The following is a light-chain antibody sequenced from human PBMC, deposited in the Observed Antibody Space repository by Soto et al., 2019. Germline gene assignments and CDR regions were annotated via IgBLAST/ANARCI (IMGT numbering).Light chain of an antibody. J-gene: IGKJ1*01. CDR1: QSISSNF. CDR3: QQYGGSPRT. V-gene: IGKV3-20*01. CDR2: GAS. Sequence: EIVLTQSPGTLSLSPGEGVTLSCRASQSISSNFLAWYQQKRGQAPRLLIHGASNRATGIPDRFSGSGSGTDFTLTITRLEPEDFAVYYCQQYGGSPRTFGQGTKVEVK.